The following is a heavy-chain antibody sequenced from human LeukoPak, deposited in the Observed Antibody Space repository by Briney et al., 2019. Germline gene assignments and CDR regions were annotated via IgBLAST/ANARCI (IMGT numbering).Heavy chain of an antibody. CDR2: IKQDGSEK. CDR3: ARTDSGSSGYFDF. Sequence: GGSLRLSCAASGFTFSSNCMSWVRQAPGKGREWVAGIKQDGSEKDYVDSLRCRFTISRDNAKNSLYLQMNSLRAEDTAVYYCARTDSGSSGYFDFWGQGTLVTVSS. J-gene: IGHJ4*02. D-gene: IGHD1-26*01. CDR1: GFTFSSNC. V-gene: IGHV3-7*01.